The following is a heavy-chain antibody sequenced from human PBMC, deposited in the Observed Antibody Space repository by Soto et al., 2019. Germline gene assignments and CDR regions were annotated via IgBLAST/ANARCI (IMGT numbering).Heavy chain of an antibody. D-gene: IGHD6-19*01. Sequence: SGPTLVNPTQTLTLTCTFSGFSLSTSGVGVGWIRQPPGKALEWLALIYWNDDERYSPSLKSRLTITKDTSKNQVVLTMTNMDPVDTATYYCAHRPSGWYLFDYWGQGTLVTVSS. CDR1: GFSLSTSGVG. J-gene: IGHJ4*02. CDR3: AHRPSGWYLFDY. V-gene: IGHV2-5*01. CDR2: IYWNDDE.